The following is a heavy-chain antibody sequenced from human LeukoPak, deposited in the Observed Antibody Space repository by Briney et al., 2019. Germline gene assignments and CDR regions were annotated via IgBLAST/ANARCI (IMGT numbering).Heavy chain of an antibody. CDR3: ARGWELPYYFDY. CDR1: GGSISSYY. J-gene: IGHJ4*02. V-gene: IGHV4-59*01. Sequence: PSETLSLTCTVSGGSISSYYWSWIRQPPGKGLEWIGYIYYSGSTNYNPSLKSRVTISVDTSKNQFSLKLSSVTAADTAVYYCARGWELPYYFDYWGQGTLVTVSS. CDR2: IYYSGST. D-gene: IGHD1-26*01.